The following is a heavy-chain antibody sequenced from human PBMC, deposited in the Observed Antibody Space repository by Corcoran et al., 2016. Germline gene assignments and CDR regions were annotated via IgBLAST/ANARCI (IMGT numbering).Heavy chain of an antibody. CDR3: ARGEGSVGYYYYYGMDV. D-gene: IGHD1-26*01. CDR1: GFTVSSNY. CDR2: IYSGGST. V-gene: IGHV3-53*01. J-gene: IGHJ6*02. Sequence: EVQLVESGGGLIQPGGSLRLSCAASGFTVSSNYMSWVRQAPGKGLEWVSVIYSGGSTYYEDSVKGRFTISRYNSKNTLYLQMNSMRAEDTSVYYCARGEGSVGYYYYYGMDVWGQGTTVTVSS.